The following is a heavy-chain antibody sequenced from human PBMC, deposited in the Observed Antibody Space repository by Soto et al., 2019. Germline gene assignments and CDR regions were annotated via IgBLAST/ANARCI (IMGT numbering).Heavy chain of an antibody. Sequence: EVQLVESGGGLVQPGGSLRLSCAASGFTFSSYWMHWVRQAPGKGLVWVSRINSDGSSTSYADSVKGRFTISRDNAKNTLYLQMNSLRAEDTAVYYCARGGTDYGDYDKDIWGQETMVTVSS. CDR1: GFTFSSYW. D-gene: IGHD4-17*01. J-gene: IGHJ3*02. CDR2: INSDGSST. CDR3: ARGGTDYGDYDKDI. V-gene: IGHV3-74*01.